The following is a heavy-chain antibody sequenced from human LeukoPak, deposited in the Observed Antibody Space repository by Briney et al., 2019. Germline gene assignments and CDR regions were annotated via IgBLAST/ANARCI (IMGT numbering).Heavy chain of an antibody. CDR3: ARDHDGGLDY. D-gene: IGHD5-24*01. CDR1: GGSISSSSYY. Sequence: SETLSLTCTVSGGSISSSSYYWGWIRQPPGKGLEWIGYIYYSGSTNYNPSLKSRVTISVDTSKNQFSLKLSSVTAADTAVYYCARDHDGGLDYWGQGTLVTVSS. CDR2: IYYSGST. J-gene: IGHJ4*02. V-gene: IGHV4-61*01.